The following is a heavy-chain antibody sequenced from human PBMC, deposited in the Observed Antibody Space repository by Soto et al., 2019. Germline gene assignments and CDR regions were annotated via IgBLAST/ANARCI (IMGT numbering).Heavy chain of an antibody. Sequence: SETLSLICTVSAGSVNSGHYYWSWIRQPPGRGLEWIGYIYYSGSTNYNPSLKSRVTISVDTSKNQFSLKLSSVTAADTAVYYCATLRTILAPAFDYWGQGIQVTVSS. D-gene: IGHD3-3*01. V-gene: IGHV4-61*01. CDR1: AGSVNSGHYY. CDR2: IYYSGST. CDR3: ATLRTILAPAFDY. J-gene: IGHJ4*02.